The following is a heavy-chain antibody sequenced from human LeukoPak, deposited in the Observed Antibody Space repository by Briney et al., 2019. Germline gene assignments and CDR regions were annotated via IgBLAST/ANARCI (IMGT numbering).Heavy chain of an antibody. D-gene: IGHD5-12*01. Sequence: PGGSLRLSCAASGFTFSSYGMHWVRQAPGKGLEWVTFIRYDGSNEYYADSVKGRFTISRDNSKNTLYLQTNSLRAEDTAVYYCARLYSGYDWPDDWGQGTLVTVSS. CDR3: ARLYSGYDWPDD. J-gene: IGHJ4*02. V-gene: IGHV3-30*02. CDR1: GFTFSSYG. CDR2: IRYDGSNE.